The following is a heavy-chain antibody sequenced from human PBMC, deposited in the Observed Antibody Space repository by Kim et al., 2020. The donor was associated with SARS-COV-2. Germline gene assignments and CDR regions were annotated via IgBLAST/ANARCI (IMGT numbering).Heavy chain of an antibody. J-gene: IGHJ4*02. Sequence: GGSLRLSCAASGFTLSSYGMHWVRQAPGKGLEWVAVISYDGSNKYYADSVKGRFTISRDNSKNTLYLQMNSLRAEDTAVYYCAREGNGGYLGYWGQGTLVTVSS. V-gene: IGHV3-33*05. CDR3: AREGNGGYLGY. D-gene: IGHD5-12*01. CDR1: GFTLSSYG. CDR2: ISYDGSNK.